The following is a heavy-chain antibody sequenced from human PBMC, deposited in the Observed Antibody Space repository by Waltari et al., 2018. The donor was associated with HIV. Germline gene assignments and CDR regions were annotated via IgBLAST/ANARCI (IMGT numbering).Heavy chain of an antibody. CDR2: MNPNRCNT. CDR3: ARVSSTGKCFDT. Sequence: QVHLVQSGAEVKKPGASVKVSCKTSGYTFASFDINWVRQAPGQGIEWMGWMNPNRCNTGYAQKFQGRVTMTRSASITTAYMELSSLRSEDTAVYYCARVSSTGKCFDTWGQGTLVTVSS. CDR1: GYTFASFD. V-gene: IGHV1-8*01. J-gene: IGHJ5*02.